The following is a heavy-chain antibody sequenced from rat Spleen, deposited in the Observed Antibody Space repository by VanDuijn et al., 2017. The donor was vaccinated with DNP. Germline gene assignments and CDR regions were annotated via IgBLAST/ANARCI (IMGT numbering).Heavy chain of an antibody. CDR1: GFIFSDYA. D-gene: IGHD1-1*01. J-gene: IGHJ2*01. CDR2: IIYDGSST. CDR3: TRQRWYYSGEGMDC. V-gene: IGHV5-17*01. Sequence: EVQLVESGGGLVRPGNSLRLSCAASGFIFSDYAMAWVRQFPKMGLEWVATIIYDGSSTFYRDSLKGRFTVSRDNARSTLYLQMDSLRSEDTATYYCTRQRWYYSGEGMDCWGHGVMVTVSS.